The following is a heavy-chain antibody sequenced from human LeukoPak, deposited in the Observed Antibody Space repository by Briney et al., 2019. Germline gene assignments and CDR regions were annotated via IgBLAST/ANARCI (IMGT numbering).Heavy chain of an antibody. CDR2: ISWNSGSI. J-gene: IGHJ4*02. CDR1: GFTFDDYA. D-gene: IGHD1-26*01. Sequence: GRSLRLSCAASGFTFDDYAMHWVRQAPGKGLEWVSGISWNSGSIGYADSVKGRFTISRDNAKNSLYLQMDSLRAEDTALYYCAKDISGSYSGTFDYWGQGTLVPSPQ. CDR3: AKDISGSYSGTFDY. V-gene: IGHV3-9*01.